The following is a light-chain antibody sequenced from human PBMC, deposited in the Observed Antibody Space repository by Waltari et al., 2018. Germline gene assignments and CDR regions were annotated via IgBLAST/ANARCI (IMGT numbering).Light chain of an antibody. J-gene: IGLJ1*01. Sequence: SVLTQPPSVSAAPGQMVSISCSGSSSNIGINSVSWYQKLPETAPKLLIYENFQRPSGIPHRFYGSKSGTSATLDITGLQTGDEGDYYCATWDSSLSAGVFGTGTKVTVL. V-gene: IGLV1-51*01. CDR3: ATWDSSLSAGV. CDR1: SSNIGINS. CDR2: ENF.